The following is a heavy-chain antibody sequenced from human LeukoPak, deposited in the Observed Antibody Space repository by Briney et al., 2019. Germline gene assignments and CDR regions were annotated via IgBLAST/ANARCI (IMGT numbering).Heavy chain of an antibody. V-gene: IGHV1-18*01. CDR2: ISAYNGNT. CDR3: ARDLKSLAAAGELDDAFDI. J-gene: IGHJ3*02. D-gene: IGHD6-13*01. Sequence: GASVKVSCKASGYTFTNYGISWVRQAPGQGLEWMGWISAYNGNTNYAQKLQGRVTMTTDTSTSTAYMELRSLRSDDTAVYYCARDLKSLAAAGELDDAFDIWGQGTMVTVSS. CDR1: GYTFTNYG.